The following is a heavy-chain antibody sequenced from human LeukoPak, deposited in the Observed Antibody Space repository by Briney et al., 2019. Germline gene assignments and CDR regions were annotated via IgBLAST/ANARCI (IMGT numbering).Heavy chain of an antibody. Sequence: GESLKISCKGSGYSFTSYWIGWVRPMPGKGLEWMGIIYPGDSDTRYSPSFQGQVTISADKSISTAYLQWSSLKASDTAMYYCARIAYCGGDCYSDAFDIWGQGTMVTVSS. V-gene: IGHV5-51*01. CDR2: IYPGDSDT. CDR1: GYSFTSYW. CDR3: ARIAYCGGDCYSDAFDI. J-gene: IGHJ3*02. D-gene: IGHD2-21*02.